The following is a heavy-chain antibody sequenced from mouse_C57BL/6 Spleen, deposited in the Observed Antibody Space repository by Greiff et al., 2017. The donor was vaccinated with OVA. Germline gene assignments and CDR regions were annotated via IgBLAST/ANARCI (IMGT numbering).Heavy chain of an antibody. CDR3: SSPLMDY. CDR2: INPYNGGT. J-gene: IGHJ4*01. V-gene: IGHV1-19*01. CDR1: GYTFTDYY. D-gene: IGHD1-1*01. Sequence: EVQGVESGPVLVKPGASVKMSCKASGYTFTDYYMNWVKQSHGKSLEWIGVINPYNGGTSYNQKFKGKATLTVDKSSSTAYMELNSLTSEDSAVYYCSSPLMDYWGQGTSVTVSS.